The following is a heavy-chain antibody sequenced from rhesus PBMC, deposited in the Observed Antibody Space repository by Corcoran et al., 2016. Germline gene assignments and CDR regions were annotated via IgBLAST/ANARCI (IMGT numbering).Heavy chain of an antibody. D-gene: IGHD6-25*01. CDR1: GGSISSNY. Sequence: QVQLQQWGEGLVKPSETLSLTCAVYGGSISSNYWSWIRQPPGKGLEWRGRIRSGGSTNYNPSLKSRVTISIATSKNQFSLKLSSVTAADTAVYYCASSPSGSWDYFDHWGQGVLVTVSS. V-gene: IGHV4-160*01. CDR2: IRSGGST. CDR3: ASSPSGSWDYFDH. J-gene: IGHJ4*01.